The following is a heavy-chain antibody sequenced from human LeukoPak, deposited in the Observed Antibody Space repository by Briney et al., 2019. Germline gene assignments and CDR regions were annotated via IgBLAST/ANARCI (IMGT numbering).Heavy chain of an antibody. J-gene: IGHJ4*02. CDR2: IGHEGSNK. D-gene: IGHD2-21*02. Sequence: GGSLRLSCAASGFTLTSSGMHWVRQAPGKGLAWGAFIGHEGSNKYYGDSVKGRFIISRDNAKNSLFLQMSSLRDEDTALYYCARGWAAIPDWGQGTLVTVSS. V-gene: IGHV3-30*02. CDR3: ARGWAAIPD. CDR1: GFTLTSSG.